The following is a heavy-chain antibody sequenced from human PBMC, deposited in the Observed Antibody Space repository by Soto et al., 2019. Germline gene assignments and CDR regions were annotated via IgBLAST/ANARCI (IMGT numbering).Heavy chain of an antibody. V-gene: IGHV4-30-2*01. D-gene: IGHD5-18*01. CDR2: IYHSGST. Sequence: QLQLQESGSGLVKPSQTLSLTCAVSGGSISSGGYSWSWIRQPPGKGLEWIGYIYHSGSTYYNPSLKSRVTISVDRSKNQFSLKLSSVTAADTAVYYCARFVDTAMATRFAFDIWGQGTMVTVSS. J-gene: IGHJ3*02. CDR1: GGSISSGGYS. CDR3: ARFVDTAMATRFAFDI.